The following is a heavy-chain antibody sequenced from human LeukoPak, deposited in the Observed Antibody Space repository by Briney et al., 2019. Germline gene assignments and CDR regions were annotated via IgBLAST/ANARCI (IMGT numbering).Heavy chain of an antibody. V-gene: IGHV1-69*13. CDR1: GGTFSSYA. CDR2: IIPIFGTA. J-gene: IGHJ6*03. CDR3: ARGYYDFWSGYFYSYYYYMDV. Sequence: SVMVSCKASGGTFSSYAISWVRQAPGQGLEWMGGIIPIFGTANYAQKFQGRVTITADESTSTAYMELSSLRSEDTAVYYCARGYYDFWSGYFYSYYYYMDVWGKGTTVTVSS. D-gene: IGHD3-3*01.